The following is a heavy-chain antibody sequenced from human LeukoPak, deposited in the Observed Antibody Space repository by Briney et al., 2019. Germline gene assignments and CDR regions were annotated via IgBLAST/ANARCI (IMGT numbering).Heavy chain of an antibody. CDR1: GGSISSYY. D-gene: IGHD2-15*01. CDR3: ARHVALVDAFDI. CDR2: IYYSGST. J-gene: IGHJ3*02. Sequence: PSETLSLTCTVPGGSISSYYWSWIRQPPGKGLEWIGYIYYSGSTNYNPSLKSRVTISVDTSKNRFSLKLSSVAAADTAVYYCARHVALVDAFDIWGQGTMVTVSS. V-gene: IGHV4-59*08.